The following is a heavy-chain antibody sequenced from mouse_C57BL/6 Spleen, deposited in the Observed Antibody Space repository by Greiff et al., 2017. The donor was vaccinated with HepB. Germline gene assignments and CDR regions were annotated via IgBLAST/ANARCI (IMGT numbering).Heavy chain of an antibody. CDR1: GYTFTSYG. CDR3: ARGNWDRWYFDV. CDR2: IYPRSGNT. D-gene: IGHD4-1*01. V-gene: IGHV1-81*01. J-gene: IGHJ1*03. Sequence: VMLVESGAELARPGASVKLSCKASGYTFTSYGISWVKQRTGQGLEWIGEIYPRSGNTYYNEKFKGKATLTADKSSSTAYMELRSLTSEDSAVYFCARGNWDRWYFDVWGTGTTVTVSS.